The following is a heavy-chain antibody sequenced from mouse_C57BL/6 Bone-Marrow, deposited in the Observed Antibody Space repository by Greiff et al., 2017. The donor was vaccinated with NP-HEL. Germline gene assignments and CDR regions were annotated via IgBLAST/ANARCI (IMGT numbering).Heavy chain of an antibody. CDR2: INPSSGYT. J-gene: IGHJ3*01. Sequence: VKLMESGAELARPGASVKMSCKASGYTFTSYTMHWVKQRPGQGLEWIGYINPSSGYTKYNQKFKDKATLTADKSSSTAYMQLSSLTSEDSAVYYCARDSTTVVPFAYWGQGTLVTVSA. CDR3: ARDSTTVVPFAY. V-gene: IGHV1-4*01. CDR1: GYTFTSYT. D-gene: IGHD1-1*01.